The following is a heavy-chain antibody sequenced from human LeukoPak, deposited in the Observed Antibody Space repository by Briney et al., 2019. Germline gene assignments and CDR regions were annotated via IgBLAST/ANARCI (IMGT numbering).Heavy chain of an antibody. J-gene: IGHJ4*02. D-gene: IGHD6-13*01. Sequence: PGLSLRLSCASSGLTFSIYCMHWVRHAPAKGLEWVAFIRYDGSNKYYADSVKGRFTISRDNSKNTLYLQMNSVRAEDTAVYYCAKADPDPLGIAAAVEGYWGQGTLVTVSS. CDR2: IRYDGSNK. V-gene: IGHV3-30*02. CDR1: GLTFSIYC. CDR3: AKADPDPLGIAAAVEGY.